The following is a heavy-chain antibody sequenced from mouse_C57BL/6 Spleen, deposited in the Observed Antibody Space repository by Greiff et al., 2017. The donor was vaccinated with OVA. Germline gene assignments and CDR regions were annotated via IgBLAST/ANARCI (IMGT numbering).Heavy chain of an antibody. CDR3: ARRVYEGFDY. D-gene: IGHD2-12*01. Sequence: QVQLQQPGAELVMPGASVKLSCKASGYTFTSYWMHWVKQRPGQGLEWIGEIDPSDSYTNYNQKFKGKSTLTVDKSSSTAYMQLSSLTSADSAVYYCARRVYEGFDYWGQGTTLTVSS. J-gene: IGHJ2*01. V-gene: IGHV1-69*01. CDR1: GYTFTSYW. CDR2: IDPSDSYT.